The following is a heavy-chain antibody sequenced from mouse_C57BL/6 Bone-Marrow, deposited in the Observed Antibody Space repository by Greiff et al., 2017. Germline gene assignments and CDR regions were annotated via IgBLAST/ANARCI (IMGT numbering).Heavy chain of an antibody. CDR2: IYPGSGST. D-gene: IGHD2-5*01. J-gene: IGHJ1*03. CDR1: GYTFTSYW. Sequence: QVQLQQPGAELVKPGASVQMSCKASGYTFTSYWITWVKQRPGQGLEWIGDIYPGSGSTNYHEKFKSKATLTVDTTSSTAYMQLSSLTSEDSAVYYGARPYYSNYWYFDDWGTGTTGTVSS. CDR3: ARPYYSNYWYFDD. V-gene: IGHV1-55*01.